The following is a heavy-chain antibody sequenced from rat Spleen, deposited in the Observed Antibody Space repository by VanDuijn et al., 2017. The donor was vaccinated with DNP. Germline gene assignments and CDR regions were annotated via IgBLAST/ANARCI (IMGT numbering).Heavy chain of an antibody. J-gene: IGHJ2*01. CDR3: IRWNSGHFDY. CDR2: IGSGGSNT. Sequence: EVQLVESGGGLVQPGRSLKLSCAASGFTFSAYYVAWVRQAPAKGLEWVASIGSGGSNTDFRDSVKGRFTISRDNAKSTLYLQMNSLRSEDMATYYCIRWNSGHFDYWGQGVMVTVSS. CDR1: GFTFSAYY. V-gene: IGHV5-25*01. D-gene: IGHD4-3*01.